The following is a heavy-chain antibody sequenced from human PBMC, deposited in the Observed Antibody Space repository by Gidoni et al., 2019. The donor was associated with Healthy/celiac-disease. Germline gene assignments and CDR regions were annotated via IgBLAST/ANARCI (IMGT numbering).Heavy chain of an antibody. D-gene: IGHD5-18*01. CDR2: IYSGGST. Sequence: EVQLGETGGGLIQPGGSLRLSCAASGFTVSSNYMSWVLRAPGKGLEWGSVIYSGGSTSYADSVKGRFTISRDNSKNTLYLQRNSLRAEDTAVYYCARDSRRYSYGYYYYYGMDVWGQGTTVTVSS. J-gene: IGHJ6*02. V-gene: IGHV3-53*02. CDR1: GFTVSSNY. CDR3: ARDSRRYSYGYYYYYGMDV.